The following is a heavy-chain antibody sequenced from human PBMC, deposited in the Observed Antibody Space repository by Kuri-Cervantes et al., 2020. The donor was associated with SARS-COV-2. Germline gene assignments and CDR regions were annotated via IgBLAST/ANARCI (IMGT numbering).Heavy chain of an antibody. CDR1: GGTFSSYA. CDR2: IIPILGTA. V-gene: IGHV1-69*04. J-gene: IGHJ4*02. D-gene: IGHD6-19*01. CDR3: ARDKGGYSSGSFDY. Sequence: SVKVSCKASGGTFSSYAISWVRQAPGQELEWIGRIIPILGTANYAQRFQGRVTITADKSTSTAYMELSSLRSEDTAVYYCARDKGGYSSGSFDYWGQGTLVTVSS.